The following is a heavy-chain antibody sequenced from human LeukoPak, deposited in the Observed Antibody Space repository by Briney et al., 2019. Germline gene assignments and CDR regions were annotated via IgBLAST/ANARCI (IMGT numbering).Heavy chain of an antibody. Sequence: SETLSLTCTVSGYSISNGYYWGWLRQSPGKGLEWIGNIYHTGSPYYNPSLKSRVTISVDTSKNQFSLKLSSVTAADTAVYYCARLPKSGDYENPFDYWGQGTLVTVSS. V-gene: IGHV4-38-2*02. CDR1: GYSISNGYY. J-gene: IGHJ4*02. CDR3: ARLPKSGDYENPFDY. CDR2: IYHTGSP. D-gene: IGHD4-17*01.